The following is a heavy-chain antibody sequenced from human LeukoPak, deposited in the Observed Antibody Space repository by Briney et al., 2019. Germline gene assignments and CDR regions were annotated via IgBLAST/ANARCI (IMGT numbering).Heavy chain of an antibody. D-gene: IGHD3-10*01. CDR1: GFTVSSNY. V-gene: IGHV3-53*04. Sequence: GGSLRLSCAASGFTVSSNYMSWVRQAPGKGLEWVSVIYSGGSTYYADSVKGRFTISRHNCKNTLYLQMNSLRAEDTAVYYCAREDRYGSGSFDYWGQGTLVTVSS. J-gene: IGHJ4*02. CDR3: AREDRYGSGSFDY. CDR2: IYSGGST.